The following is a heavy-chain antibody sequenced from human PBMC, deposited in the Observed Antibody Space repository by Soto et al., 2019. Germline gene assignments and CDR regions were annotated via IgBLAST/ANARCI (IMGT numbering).Heavy chain of an antibody. J-gene: IGHJ5*02. CDR2: INHSGST. V-gene: IGHV4-4*02. Sequence: PSETLSLTCAVSGGSISSSNWWSWVRQPPGKGLEWIGEINHSGSTNYNPSLKSRVTISVDTSKNQFSLKLSSVTAADTAVYYCARALGRRITIFGVVIIGGFDPWGQGTLVTVSS. CDR1: GGSISSSNW. CDR3: ARALGRRITIFGVVIIGGFDP. D-gene: IGHD3-3*01.